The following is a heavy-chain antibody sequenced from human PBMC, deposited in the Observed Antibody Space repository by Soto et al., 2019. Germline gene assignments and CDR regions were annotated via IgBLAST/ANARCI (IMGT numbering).Heavy chain of an antibody. CDR3: AREQGPLTAAYNFGD. CDR1: GRSIRSSVYY. V-gene: IGHV4-39*02. Sequence: SETLSLTCSVSGRSIRSSVYYWGWIRQPPGKGLEWIGSIKFSRSTSYNPSLKSRVTIAIDTSKNQFSLKLSSVTAADTAVYYFAREQGPLTAAYNFGDWGLGTPVTVSS. J-gene: IGHJ4*02. D-gene: IGHD6-25*01. CDR2: IKFSRST.